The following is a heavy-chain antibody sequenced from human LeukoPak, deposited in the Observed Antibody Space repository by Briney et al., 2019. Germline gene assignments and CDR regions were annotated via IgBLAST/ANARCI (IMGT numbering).Heavy chain of an antibody. D-gene: IGHD2-21*01. CDR3: ARGDYYYYYMDV. J-gene: IGHJ6*03. CDR2: INPNSGGT. Sequence: ASVKVSCKASGYPFTGYYMHWVRQAPGQGLEWMGWINPNSGGTNYAQKFQGRVTMTRDTSISTAYMELSRLRSDDTAVYYCARGDYYYYYMDVWGKGTTVTVSS. CDR1: GYPFTGYY. V-gene: IGHV1-2*02.